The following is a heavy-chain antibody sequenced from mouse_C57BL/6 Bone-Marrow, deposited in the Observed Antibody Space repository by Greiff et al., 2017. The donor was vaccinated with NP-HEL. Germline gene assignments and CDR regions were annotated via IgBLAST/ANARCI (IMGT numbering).Heavy chain of an antibody. Sequence: EVQLQQSGAELVKPGASVKLSCTASGFNIKDYYMHWVKQRTEQGLEWIGRLDPEDGETKYAPKFQGKATITADTSSNTAYLQLSSLTSEDTAVYYCAPRGLITTVVHYFDYWGQGTTLTVSS. CDR1: GFNIKDYY. J-gene: IGHJ2*01. CDR2: LDPEDGET. V-gene: IGHV14-2*01. D-gene: IGHD1-1*01. CDR3: APRGLITTVVHYFDY.